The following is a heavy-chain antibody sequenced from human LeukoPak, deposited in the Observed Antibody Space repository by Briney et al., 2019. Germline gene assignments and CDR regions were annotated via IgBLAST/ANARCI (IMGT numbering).Heavy chain of an antibody. D-gene: IGHD1-26*01. CDR3: ARPYSGSDGRNWFDR. J-gene: IGHJ5*02. CDR2: ISAYNGNT. Sequence: ASVKVSCKASGYTFTSYGISWVRQAPGQGLEWMGWISAYNGNTNYGQKLQGRVTMTTDTSTSTAYMELRSLRSDDTAVYYCARPYSGSDGRNWFDRWGQGTLVTVSS. CDR1: GYTFTSYG. V-gene: IGHV1-18*01.